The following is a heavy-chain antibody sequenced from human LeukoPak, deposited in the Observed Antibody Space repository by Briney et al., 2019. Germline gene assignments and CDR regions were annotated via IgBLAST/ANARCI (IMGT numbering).Heavy chain of an antibody. V-gene: IGHV3-23*01. CDR2: ISGSGAST. CDR1: GLTFSNAW. D-gene: IGHD1-26*01. J-gene: IGHJ4*02. Sequence: GGSLRLSSAVSGLTFSNAWLSWVRRAPGKGLEWISGISGSGASTYYADSVKGRFTISRDDSRNTLYLQMNSLRGDDTAVYYCAKDVGKWESLHFFDYWGQGTLVTVSS. CDR3: AKDVGKWESLHFFDY.